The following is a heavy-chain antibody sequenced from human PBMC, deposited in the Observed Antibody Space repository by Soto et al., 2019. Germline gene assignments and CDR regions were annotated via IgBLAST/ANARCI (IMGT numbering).Heavy chain of an antibody. CDR1: GFTFSSYA. Sequence: PGGSLRLSCAASGFTFSSYAMSWVRQAPGKGLEWVSAISGSGGSTYYADSVKGRFTISRDNSKNTLYLQMNSLRAEDTAVYYCAKDATYYDFWSGYSQTFDYWGQGTLVTVSS. CDR2: ISGSGGST. CDR3: AKDATYYDFWSGYSQTFDY. D-gene: IGHD3-3*01. V-gene: IGHV3-23*01. J-gene: IGHJ4*02.